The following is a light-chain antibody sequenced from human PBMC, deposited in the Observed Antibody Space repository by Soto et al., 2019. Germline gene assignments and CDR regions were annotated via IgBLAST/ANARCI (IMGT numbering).Light chain of an antibody. CDR1: QSVSGW. CDR2: DAS. J-gene: IGKJ1*01. Sequence: IQMTQSPSTLSASVGDSVTITCRASQSVSGWLAWYQQKPGKAPKLLIYDASSLESGVPSRFSGSGSGAEFTLTISSLQPDDFVTYYCQQYNTYSLTFGQGTKVDIK. CDR3: QQYNTYSLT. V-gene: IGKV1-5*01.